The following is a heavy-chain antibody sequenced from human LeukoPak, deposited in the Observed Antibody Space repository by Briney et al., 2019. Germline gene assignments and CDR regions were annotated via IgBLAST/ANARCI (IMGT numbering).Heavy chain of an antibody. D-gene: IGHD3-3*01. CDR1: GGSIRTMLHY. V-gene: IGHV4-39*01. CDR2: VYYSGSA. J-gene: IGHJ5*02. CDR3: ARGEGGYDFWSGYYTLYNCFDP. Sequence: PSETLSLTCSVSGGSIRTMLHYWAWIRLSPGKGLEWIGSVYYSGSAYYNPSLKSRVTISVDTSKNQFSLKLSSVTAADTAVYYCARGEGGYDFWSGYYTLYNCFDPWGQGTLVTVSS.